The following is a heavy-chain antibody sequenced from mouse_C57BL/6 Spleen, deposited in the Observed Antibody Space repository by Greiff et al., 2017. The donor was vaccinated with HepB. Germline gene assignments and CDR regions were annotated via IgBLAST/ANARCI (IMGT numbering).Heavy chain of an antibody. Sequence: VKLMESGPGLVKPSQSLSLTCTVTGYSITSGYGWNWIRQFPGNKLEWMGYISYSGSTNYNPSLKSRISITRDTSKNQFFLQLNSVTTEDTATYYCARTARIKYWGQGTTLVVSS. CDR1: GYSITSGYG. D-gene: IGHD1-2*01. CDR3: ARTARIKY. J-gene: IGHJ2*01. CDR2: ISYSGST. V-gene: IGHV3-2*02.